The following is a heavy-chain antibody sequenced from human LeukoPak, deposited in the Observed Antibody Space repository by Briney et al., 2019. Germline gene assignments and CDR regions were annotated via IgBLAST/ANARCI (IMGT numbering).Heavy chain of an antibody. CDR1: GFIFSSYS. D-gene: IGHD3-22*01. CDR2: ISTSSTYI. V-gene: IGHV3-21*01. J-gene: IGHJ4*02. CDR3: AKDYYDTSGYHGSAGYFDY. Sequence: GGSLRLSCAASGFIFSSYSMNWVRQAPGKGLEWVSSISTSSTYIYYADSVKGRFTISRDNAKNSLSLQMNSLRAEDTAVYYCAKDYYDTSGYHGSAGYFDYWGQGTLVTVSS.